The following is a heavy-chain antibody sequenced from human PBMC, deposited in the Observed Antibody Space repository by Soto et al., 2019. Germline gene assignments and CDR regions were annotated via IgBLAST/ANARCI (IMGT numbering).Heavy chain of an antibody. CDR2: ISSTTNYI. Sequence: EIQLLQSGGGSVQPGGSLRLSCAASGFTFTNYALHWVRQAPGKGLEWVSSISSTTNYIYYGDSMKGRFTISRDNAKNSLYLEMNSLRAEDTAVYYCARESEDLTSNFDYWGQGTLVTVSS. J-gene: IGHJ4*02. CDR3: ARESEDLTSNFDY. V-gene: IGHV3-21*06. CDR1: GFTFTNYA.